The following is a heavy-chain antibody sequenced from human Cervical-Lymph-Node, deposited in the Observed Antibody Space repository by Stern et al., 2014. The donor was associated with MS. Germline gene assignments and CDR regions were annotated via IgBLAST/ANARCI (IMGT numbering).Heavy chain of an antibody. J-gene: IGHJ4*02. CDR1: GFTFSSYS. V-gene: IGHV3-21*01. CDR3: ARDPITMVRGVIY. D-gene: IGHD3-10*01. Sequence: EVKLVESGGGLVKPGGTLRLSCAASGFTFSSYSMNWVRKAPGKGLEWVSSISSSSSYLYHADSVKFRFTISRDNAKNSLYLQMNSLRAEDTAVYYCARDPITMVRGVIYWGQGTLVTVSS. CDR2: ISSSSSYL.